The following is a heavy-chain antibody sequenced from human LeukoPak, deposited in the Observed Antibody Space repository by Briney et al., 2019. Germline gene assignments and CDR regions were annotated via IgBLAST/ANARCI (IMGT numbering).Heavy chain of an antibody. J-gene: IGHJ3*02. CDR3: ARDYNYDSSAYDDALDI. CDR1: GGTFSSHG. V-gene: IGHV1-69*05. CDR2: IIPIFHTA. Sequence: ASVKVSCKASGGTFSSHGISWVRQAPGQGLEWMGGIIPIFHTANYAQNFQDRLTITTDESTNTVYMELSSLKSEDTAVYYCARDYNYDSSAYDDALDIWGQGTMVTVSS. D-gene: IGHD3-22*01.